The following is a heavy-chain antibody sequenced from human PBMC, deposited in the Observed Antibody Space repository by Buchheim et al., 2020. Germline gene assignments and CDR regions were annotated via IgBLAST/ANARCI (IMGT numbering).Heavy chain of an antibody. CDR3: ARPARPSGSYGY. CDR1: GYTFSSYG. J-gene: IGHJ4*02. CDR2: ISANGNT. Sequence: QVQLVQSGAEVKKPGASVKVSCKASGYTFSSYGISWVRQAPGQGLEWMGWISANGNTNYAQKLQGRVTSTNDTSTSTAFIEVRSLRSDDTAVYYCARPARPSGSYGYWGQGTL. V-gene: IGHV1-18*01. D-gene: IGHD1-26*01.